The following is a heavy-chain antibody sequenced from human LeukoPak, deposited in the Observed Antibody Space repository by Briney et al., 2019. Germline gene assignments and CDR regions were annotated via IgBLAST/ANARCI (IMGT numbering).Heavy chain of an antibody. CDR2: IIPIFGTA. J-gene: IGHJ6*03. CDR3: ARSLRPAWVNYYYYYMDV. D-gene: IGHD3-16*01. Sequence: SVKVSCKASGDTFSSYAISWVRQAPGQGLGWMGGIIPIFGTANYAQKFQGRVTITTDESTSTAYMELSSLRSEDTTVYYCARSLRPAWVNYYYYYMDVWGKGTTVTVSS. V-gene: IGHV1-69*05. CDR1: GDTFSSYA.